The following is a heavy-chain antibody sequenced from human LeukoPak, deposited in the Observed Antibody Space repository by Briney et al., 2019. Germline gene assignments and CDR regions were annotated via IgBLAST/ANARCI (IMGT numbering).Heavy chain of an antibody. J-gene: IGHJ4*02. D-gene: IGHD3-9*01. CDR2: IYYSGST. V-gene: IGHV4-39*07. CDR3: ARGSADYDILTGQCFDY. CDR1: GGSISSSSYY. Sequence: SETLSLTCTVSGGSISSSSYYWGWIRQPPGKGLEWIGSIYYSGSTYYNPSLKSRVTISVDTSKNQFSLKLSSVTAADTAVYYCARGSADYDILTGQCFDYWGQGTLVTVSS.